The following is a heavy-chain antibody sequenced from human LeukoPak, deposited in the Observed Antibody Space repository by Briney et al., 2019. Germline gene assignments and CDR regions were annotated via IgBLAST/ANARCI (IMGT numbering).Heavy chain of an antibody. V-gene: IGHV4-4*07. D-gene: IGHD7-27*01. J-gene: IGHJ3*02. CDR3: ARLTNTWGGAFDI. Sequence: SETLSLTCTVSGGSISNFHWNWIRQPAGKGLEWIGHIHTSGSSNYNPSLKSRVTMSVDTSKNQFSLKLSSVTAADTAVYYCARLTNTWGGAFDIWGQGTMVTVSS. CDR2: IHTSGSS. CDR1: GGSISNFH.